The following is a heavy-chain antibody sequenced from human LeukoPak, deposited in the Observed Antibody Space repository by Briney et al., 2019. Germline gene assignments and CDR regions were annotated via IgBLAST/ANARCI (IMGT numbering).Heavy chain of an antibody. CDR1: GFTLGDYA. CDR2: ISGNGAHS. V-gene: IGHV3-23*01. Sequence: GGSLRLSCTASGFTLGDYAMSWVRQAPGKGLEWVSSISGNGAHSYYADSVKGRFTISRDNSKNTLYLQMNSLRAEDTAVYYCAKTRPLDSSSWSHGDYWGQGTLVTVSS. D-gene: IGHD6-13*01. J-gene: IGHJ4*02. CDR3: AKTRPLDSSSWSHGDY.